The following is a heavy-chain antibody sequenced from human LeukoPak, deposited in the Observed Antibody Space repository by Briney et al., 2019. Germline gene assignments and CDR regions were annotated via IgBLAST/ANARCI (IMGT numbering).Heavy chain of an antibody. CDR1: GFTFSSYG. CDR3: AKEYYDFWSGYPTDFDY. V-gene: IGHV3-30*02. J-gene: IGHJ4*02. D-gene: IGHD3-3*01. Sequence: PGGSLRLSCAASGFTFSSYGMHWVRQAPGKGLEWVAFIRYDGSNKYYADSVKGRFTISRDNSKNTLYLRMNSLRAEDTAVYYCAKEYYDFWSGYPTDFDYWGQGTLVTVSS. CDR2: IRYDGSNK.